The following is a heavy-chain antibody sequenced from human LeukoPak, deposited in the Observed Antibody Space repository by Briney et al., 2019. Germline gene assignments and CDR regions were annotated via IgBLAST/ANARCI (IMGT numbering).Heavy chain of an antibody. J-gene: IGHJ5*02. CDR1: GGSISSSGYY. Sequence: TSETLSLTCTVSGGSISSSGYYWGWIRQPPGKGLEWIGSVDYTGITSHSPSLKSRVTISVDTSKNQFSLKVSSVSAADTGVYYCARIHSGSYPWWFDPWGQGTLVTVSS. D-gene: IGHD1-26*01. CDR3: ARIHSGSYPWWFDP. CDR2: VDYTGIT. V-gene: IGHV4-39*01.